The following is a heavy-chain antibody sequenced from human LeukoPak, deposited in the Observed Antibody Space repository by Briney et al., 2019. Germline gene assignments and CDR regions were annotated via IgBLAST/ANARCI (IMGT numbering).Heavy chain of an antibody. CDR3: ARSGWFGELLAHRNWFDP. D-gene: IGHD3-10*01. CDR2: IIPIFGTA. V-gene: IGHV1-69*06. Sequence: ASVKVSCEASGYTFTGYYMHWVRQAPGQGLEWMGGIIPIFGTANYAQKFQGRVTITADKSTSTAYMELSSLRSEDTAVYYCARSGWFGELLAHRNWFDPWGQGTLVTVSS. J-gene: IGHJ5*02. CDR1: GYTFTGYY.